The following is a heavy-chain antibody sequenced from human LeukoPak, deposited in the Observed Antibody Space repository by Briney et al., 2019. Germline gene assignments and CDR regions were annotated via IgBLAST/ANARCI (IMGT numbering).Heavy chain of an antibody. D-gene: IGHD3-22*01. J-gene: IGHJ4*02. CDR2: TRNKANSYTT. CDR3: TTDWTYYDSSGYYFFDY. Sequence: PGGSLRLSCAASGFTFRDHYVDWVRQAAGKGLEWVGRTRNKANSYTTQYAASVKGRFTISRDDSKNTLYLQMNSLKTEDTAVYYCTTDWTYYDSSGYYFFDYWGQGTLVTVSS. CDR1: GFTFRDHY. V-gene: IGHV3-72*01.